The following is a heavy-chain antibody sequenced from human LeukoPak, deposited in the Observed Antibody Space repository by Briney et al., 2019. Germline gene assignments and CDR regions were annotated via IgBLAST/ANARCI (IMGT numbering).Heavy chain of an antibody. CDR1: GFTFSSHW. Sequence: GGSLRLSCAASGFTFSSHWMSWVRQAPGKGLEWVAVISYDGSNKYYADSVKGRFTISRDNSKNTLYLQMNSLRAEDTAVYYCAKGKAKGWLQSPGGYWGQGTLVTVSS. V-gene: IGHV3-30*18. J-gene: IGHJ4*02. CDR3: AKGKAKGWLQSPGGY. CDR2: ISYDGSNK. D-gene: IGHD5-24*01.